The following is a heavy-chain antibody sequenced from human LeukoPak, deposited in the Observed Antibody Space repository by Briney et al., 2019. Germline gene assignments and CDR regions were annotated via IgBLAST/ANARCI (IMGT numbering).Heavy chain of an antibody. CDR2: IRSKANSYAT. CDR3: AKDDAWLRFGE. D-gene: IGHD3-10*01. Sequence: GGSLRLSCAASGFTFSGSSMYWVRQASGKGLEWVGRIRSKANSYATTYGASVKGRFTISRDNSKNTLYLEVISLTAEDTAVYYCAKDDAWLRFGEWSQGTLVTVSS. V-gene: IGHV3-73*01. CDR1: GFTFSGSS. J-gene: IGHJ4*02.